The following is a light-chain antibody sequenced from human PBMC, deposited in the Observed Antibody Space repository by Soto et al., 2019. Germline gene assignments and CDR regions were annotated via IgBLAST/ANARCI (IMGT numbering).Light chain of an antibody. Sequence: PGGRATVSCRASQSVGGSSLAWYQQRPGQAPSLLIYDTSKRATGIPDRFSGSGSGTDFTLTISRLEPEDFAVYYCQQYQNSPRTFGQGTKVEIK. CDR3: QQYQNSPRT. J-gene: IGKJ1*01. V-gene: IGKV3-20*01. CDR2: DTS. CDR1: QSVGGSS.